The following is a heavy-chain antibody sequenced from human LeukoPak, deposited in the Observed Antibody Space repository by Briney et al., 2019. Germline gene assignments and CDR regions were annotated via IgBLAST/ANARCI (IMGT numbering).Heavy chain of an antibody. J-gene: IGHJ2*01. CDR1: GFTFSSYG. Sequence: GGSLRLSCAASGFTFSSYGMHWVRQAPGKGLEWVAVIWYDGSNKYYADSVKGRFTISRDNSKNTLYLQMNSLRAEDTAVYYCAKDLGGGSGCYDLWGRGTLVTVSS. CDR3: AKDLGGGSGCYDL. D-gene: IGHD6-19*01. V-gene: IGHV3-30*02. CDR2: IWYDGSNK.